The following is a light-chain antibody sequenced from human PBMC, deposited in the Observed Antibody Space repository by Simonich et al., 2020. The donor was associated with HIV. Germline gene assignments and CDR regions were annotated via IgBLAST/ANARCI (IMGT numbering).Light chain of an antibody. Sequence: QSALTQPASVSGSPGQPIPISCPGTSSDVGGYNYVSWYQQHPGKAPKLMIYYVSKRPSGVTNRFSGSKSGNTASLTISGLQAEDEANYYCSSYTSSSTLFGGGTKLTVL. CDR2: YVS. V-gene: IGLV2-14*01. CDR1: SSDVGGYNY. CDR3: SSYTSSSTL. J-gene: IGLJ2*01.